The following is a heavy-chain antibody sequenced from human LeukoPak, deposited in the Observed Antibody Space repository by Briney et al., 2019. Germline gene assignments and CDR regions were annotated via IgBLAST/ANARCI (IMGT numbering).Heavy chain of an antibody. CDR1: GGSISSSSYY. Sequence: SETLSLTCTVSGGSISSSSYYWGWIRQPPGKGLEWIGSIYYSGSTYYNPSLKSRVTISVDTSKNQFSLKLSSVTAADTAVYYCARDDEVVPAAMKSNYYYYMDVWGKGTTVTVSS. D-gene: IGHD2-2*01. V-gene: IGHV4-39*07. CDR2: IYYSGST. CDR3: ARDDEVVPAAMKSNYYYYMDV. J-gene: IGHJ6*03.